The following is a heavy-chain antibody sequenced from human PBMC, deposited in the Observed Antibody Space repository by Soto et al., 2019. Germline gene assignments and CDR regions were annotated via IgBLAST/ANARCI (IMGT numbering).Heavy chain of an antibody. V-gene: IGHV1-8*01. CDR3: ARAPVYGGNGWLDP. J-gene: IGHJ5*02. CDR2: MNPNSGNT. Sequence: QVQLVQSGAEVKRPGASVMVSCRATGYTFKNYDINWVRQATVQGLEWMGRMNPNSGNTGYAQKFQGRVTMTRNTSIRTAYLELSSLRSEDTDVYYCARAPVYGGNGWLDPWGQGTLVTVSS. CDR1: GYTFKNYD. D-gene: IGHD2-15*01.